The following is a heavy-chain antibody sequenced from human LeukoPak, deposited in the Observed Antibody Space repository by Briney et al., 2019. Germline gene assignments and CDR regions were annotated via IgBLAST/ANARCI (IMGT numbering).Heavy chain of an antibody. CDR2: ISSSSSYI. CDR1: GFTFRSYS. V-gene: IGHV3-21*01. Sequence: PGGSLRLSCAASGFTFRSYSMNWVRQAPGKGLEWVSSISSSSSYIYYADSVKGRFTISRDNAKNSLYLQMNSLRAEDTAVYYCARGSGSSDDAFDIWGQGTMVTVSS. J-gene: IGHJ3*02. CDR3: ARGSGSSDDAFDI. D-gene: IGHD1-26*01.